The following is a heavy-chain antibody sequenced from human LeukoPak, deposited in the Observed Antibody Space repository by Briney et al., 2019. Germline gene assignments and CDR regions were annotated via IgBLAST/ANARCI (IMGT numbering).Heavy chain of an antibody. D-gene: IGHD3-22*01. CDR1: GFTFSSYA. CDR2: ISGSGGST. J-gene: IGHJ4*02. CDR3: AKGGHYDSSGYGNY. V-gene: IGHV3-23*01. Sequence: HTGGSLRLSCAASGFTFSSYAMSWVRQAPGKGLEWVSAISGSGGSTYYADSVKGRFTISRDNSKNTLYLQMNSLRAEDTAVYYCAKGGHYDSSGYGNYWGQGTLVTVSS.